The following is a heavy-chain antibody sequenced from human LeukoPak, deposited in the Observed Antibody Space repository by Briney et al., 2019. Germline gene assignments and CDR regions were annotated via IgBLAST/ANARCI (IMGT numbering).Heavy chain of an antibody. CDR3: ARARWDIVATTDFDY. V-gene: IGHV3-23*01. Sequence: GGSLRLSCAASGFTFSSYGMSWVRQAPGKGLEWVSGISGSGGSTYYADSVKGRFTISRDNSKNTLYLQMNSLRAEDTAVYYCARARWDIVATTDFDYWGQGTLVTVSS. CDR1: GFTFSSYG. CDR2: ISGSGGST. J-gene: IGHJ4*02. D-gene: IGHD5-12*01.